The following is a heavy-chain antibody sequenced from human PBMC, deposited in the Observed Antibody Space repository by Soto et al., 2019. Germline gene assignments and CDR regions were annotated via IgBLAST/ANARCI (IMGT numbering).Heavy chain of an antibody. CDR1: GASVSSESYY. Sequence: QVQLQESGPGLVKPSETLSLTCSVTGASVSSESYYWTWIRQPPGKGLEWIGYIYQTGSTDSNPSLKTRVTISLGTAKNQFSLKLTSVTAADTAIYYCAKNRAPRGMVTLFEEEEDWGRGILVTVSS. D-gene: IGHD2-21*02. V-gene: IGHV4-61*01. CDR2: IYQTGST. CDR3: AKNRAPRGMVTLFEEEED. J-gene: IGHJ4*02.